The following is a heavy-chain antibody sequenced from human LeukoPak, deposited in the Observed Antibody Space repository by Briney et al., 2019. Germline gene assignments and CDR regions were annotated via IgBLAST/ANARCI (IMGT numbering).Heavy chain of an antibody. D-gene: IGHD5-18*01. CDR2: INPSGGST. V-gene: IGHV1-46*01. J-gene: IGHJ4*02. CDR1: GYTFTSYY. Sequence: ASVKVSCKASGYTFTSYYMHWVRQAPGQGLEWMGIINPSGGSTSYAQKFQGRVTMTTDTSTSTAYMELRSLRSDDTAVYYCARASHTAMVDYWGQGTLVTVSS. CDR3: ARASHTAMVDY.